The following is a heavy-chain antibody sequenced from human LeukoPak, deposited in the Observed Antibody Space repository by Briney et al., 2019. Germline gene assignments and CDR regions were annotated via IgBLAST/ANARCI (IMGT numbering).Heavy chain of an antibody. CDR2: MNASNGKT. V-gene: IGHV1-3*01. CDR3: ARSDGSGSYPHY. Sequence: ASVKVSCKASGYTFTSYAMHWVRQAPGQRREWMGGMNASNGKTKYAQKVQGRVTIARDTSASTAYMELSSLRSEDTAVYYCARSDGSGSYPHYWGQGTLVTVSS. J-gene: IGHJ4*02. D-gene: IGHD3-10*01. CDR1: GYTFTSYA.